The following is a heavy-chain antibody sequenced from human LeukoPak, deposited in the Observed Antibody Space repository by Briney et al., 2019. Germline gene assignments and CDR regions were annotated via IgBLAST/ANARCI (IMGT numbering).Heavy chain of an antibody. Sequence: WGSLRLSCAASGFTFSSYGLHWVRQAPGKGLEGVGVICDDGSNKYYPDSVNGRFTLFRDNSKNTQYLQMNSLRAEDTAVYYCARGIYCSGTSCYPLPFDYWGQGTLVTVSS. CDR2: ICDDGSNK. CDR3: ARGIYCSGTSCYPLPFDY. CDR1: GFTFSSYG. J-gene: IGHJ4*02. D-gene: IGHD2-2*01. V-gene: IGHV3-33*01.